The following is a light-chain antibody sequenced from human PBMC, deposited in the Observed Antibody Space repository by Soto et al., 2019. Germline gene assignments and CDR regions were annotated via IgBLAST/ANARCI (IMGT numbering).Light chain of an antibody. J-gene: IGKJ3*01. CDR1: QSVDSY. V-gene: IGKV3-11*01. CDR2: DTS. Sequence: LTQSPAILSLSPGEKATLSCTASQSVDSYMAWYQQRPGQPPRLLIHDTSHRASGVPARFRGRGSGTDFTLTINSLEHEGFAVYFCQQRRSWVSFGPGTRV. CDR3: QQRRSWVS.